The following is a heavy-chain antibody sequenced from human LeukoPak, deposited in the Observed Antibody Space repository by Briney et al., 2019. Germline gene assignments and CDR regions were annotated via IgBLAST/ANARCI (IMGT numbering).Heavy chain of an antibody. D-gene: IGHD1-26*01. CDR2: IKQDGSEK. V-gene: IGHV3-7*03. J-gene: IGHJ4*02. CDR1: GFTFSSYW. CDR3: ARDKIVGATNFDY. Sequence: GGSLRLSCTASGFTFSSYWMSWVRQAPGKGLEWVANIKQDGSEKYYVDSVKGRFAISRDNAKNSLYLQMNSLRAEDTAVYYCARDKIVGATNFDYWGQGTLVTVPS.